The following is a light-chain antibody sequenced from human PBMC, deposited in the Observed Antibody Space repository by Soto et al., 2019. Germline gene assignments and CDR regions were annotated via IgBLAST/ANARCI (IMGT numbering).Light chain of an antibody. CDR1: QSVGSS. J-gene: IGKJ5*01. CDR3: QHRSSWIT. Sequence: EIVLTQSPATLSLLPGERATLSCRASQSVGSSLAWYQHKAGQAPRLLLYDASNRATGIPARFSGSGSGTDFTLTISSLEPEDFAVYYCQHRSSWITFGQGTRLEIE. CDR2: DAS. V-gene: IGKV3-11*01.